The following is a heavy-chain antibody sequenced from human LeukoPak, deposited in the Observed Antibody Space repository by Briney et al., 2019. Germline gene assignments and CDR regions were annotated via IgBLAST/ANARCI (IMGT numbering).Heavy chain of an antibody. D-gene: IGHD1-7*01. CDR3: TRPRTGTTDY. CDR1: GFTFSSYS. CDR2: ISSSGSSI. J-gene: IGHJ4*02. Sequence: KPGGSLRLSCAASGFTFSSYSMNWVRQAPGKGLEWVPYISSSGSSIYYAASVKGRFTMSRDNAKNSLYLQMNSLSAEDTAVYYCTRPRTGTTDYWGQGTLVTVSS. V-gene: IGHV3-21*01.